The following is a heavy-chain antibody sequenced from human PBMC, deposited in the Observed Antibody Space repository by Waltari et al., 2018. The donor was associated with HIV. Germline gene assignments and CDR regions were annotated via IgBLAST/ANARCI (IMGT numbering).Heavy chain of an antibody. CDR1: GGSITSGSYY. CDR3: ARGLDILTGYYHWFSDL. D-gene: IGHD3-9*01. V-gene: IGHV4-61*02. J-gene: IGHJ2*01. CDR2: IYIRGSA. Sequence: QVQLQESGPGLVKPSQTLSLTCTVSGGSITSGSYYWIWIRQPAGKGLEWIGRIYIRGSANYNPSRRSRVTMSLDTSKNHFSLKLTSVTAADTAVYYCARGLDILTGYYHWFSDLWGRGTLVTVSS.